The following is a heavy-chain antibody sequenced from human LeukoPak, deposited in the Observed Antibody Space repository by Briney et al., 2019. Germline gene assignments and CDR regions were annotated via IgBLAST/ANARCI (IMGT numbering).Heavy chain of an antibody. CDR2: IYYSGST. CDR3: ARDRAVFDL. J-gene: IGHJ2*01. V-gene: IGHV4-61*01. CDR1: GGSISSGSYY. Sequence: PSETLSLTCTVSGGSISSGSYYWSWIRQPPGKGLEWIGYIYYSGSTNYNPSLKSRVTISVDTSKNQFSLKLSSVTAADTAVYYCARDRAVFDLWGRGTLVTVSS.